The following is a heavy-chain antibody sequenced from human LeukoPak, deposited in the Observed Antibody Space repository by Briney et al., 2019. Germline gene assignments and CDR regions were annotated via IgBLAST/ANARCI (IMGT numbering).Heavy chain of an antibody. J-gene: IGHJ4*02. D-gene: IGHD3-16*01. Sequence: GASVKVPCKASGYTFNSHGISWIRQAPGQGPEWMGWISGDYGYTKYAQKFQGRVTMTTDTSTDTSYMELRSLRSDDTAVYYCARNKTTGGGGFDYWGQGTLITVSS. CDR1: GYTFNSHG. CDR3: ARNKTTGGGGFDY. CDR2: ISGDYGYT. V-gene: IGHV1-18*04.